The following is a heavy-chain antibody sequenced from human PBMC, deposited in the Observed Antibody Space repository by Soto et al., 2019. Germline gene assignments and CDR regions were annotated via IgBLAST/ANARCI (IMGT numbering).Heavy chain of an antibody. Sequence: QVQLVESGGGVVQPGRSLRLSCESYALISGSFAIHWVRQAPGKGLEWVAAISYEGRNKYYADSVKGRFTISRDSSPSTVYLQMNSLKGEDTAVYYCARGGGVSSWFAFYGMAVWGQGTTVTVSS. D-gene: IGHD3-10*01. CDR3: ARGGGVSSWFAFYGMAV. CDR1: ALISGSFA. J-gene: IGHJ6*02. V-gene: IGHV3-30*04. CDR2: ISYEGRNK.